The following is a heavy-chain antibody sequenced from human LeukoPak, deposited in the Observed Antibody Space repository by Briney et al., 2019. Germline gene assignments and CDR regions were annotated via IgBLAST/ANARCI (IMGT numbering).Heavy chain of an antibody. Sequence: GGSLRLSCAASGFTFSSYWMSWVRQAPGKGLEWVANIKQDESEKFYVDSVKGRFTISRDNAKNSLYMQMNSLRAEDTAVYYCARRLITMVRGVMRKEYYYYYMDVWGKGTTVTVSS. CDR3: ARRLITMVRGVMRKEYYYYYMDV. V-gene: IGHV3-7*01. D-gene: IGHD3-10*01. CDR1: GFTFSSYW. J-gene: IGHJ6*03. CDR2: IKQDESEK.